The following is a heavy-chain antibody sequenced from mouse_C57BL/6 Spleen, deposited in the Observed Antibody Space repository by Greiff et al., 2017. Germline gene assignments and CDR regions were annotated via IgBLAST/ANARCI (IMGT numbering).Heavy chain of an antibody. V-gene: IGHV1-52*01. CDR1: GYTFTSYW. D-gene: IGHD1-1*01. CDR2: IDPAGGGT. Sequence: QVQLQQPGAELVRPGSSVKLSCKASGYTFTSYWMHWVKQRPIQGLEWIGNIDPAGGGTNYNQKFKDKATLTVDKSSSTAYMQLSSLTSEDSAVYYRARRPYYGSSLDYGGQGTTLTVSS. CDR3: ARRPYYGSSLDY. J-gene: IGHJ2*01.